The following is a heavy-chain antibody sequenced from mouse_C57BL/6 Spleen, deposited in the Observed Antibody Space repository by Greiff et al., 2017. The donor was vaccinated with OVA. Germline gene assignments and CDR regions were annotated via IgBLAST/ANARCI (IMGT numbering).Heavy chain of an antibody. J-gene: IGHJ2*01. Sequence: EVQLQQSGPELVKPGASVKISCKASGYTFTDYYMNWVKQSHGKSLEWIGDINPKNGGTSYNQKFKGKATLTVDKSSSTAYMELRSLTSEDSAVYYCARSGGNYYYFDYWGQGTTLTVSS. CDR1: GYTFTDYY. D-gene: IGHD2-1*01. V-gene: IGHV1-26*01. CDR2: INPKNGGT. CDR3: ARSGGNYYYFDY.